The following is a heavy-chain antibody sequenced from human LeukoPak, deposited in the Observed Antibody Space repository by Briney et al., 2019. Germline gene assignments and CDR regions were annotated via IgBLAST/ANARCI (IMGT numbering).Heavy chain of an antibody. CDR1: GYTFTGYY. CDR2: INPDSGGT. D-gene: IGHD6-13*01. Sequence: ASLKVSCKASGYTFTGYYMHWVRQAPGQGLEWMGWINPDSGGTNYAQKFQGRVTMTRDTSISTAYMELSRLRSDDTAVYYCARAGYNSSWYYLDYWGQGALVTVSS. J-gene: IGHJ4*02. V-gene: IGHV1-2*02. CDR3: ARAGYNSSWYYLDY.